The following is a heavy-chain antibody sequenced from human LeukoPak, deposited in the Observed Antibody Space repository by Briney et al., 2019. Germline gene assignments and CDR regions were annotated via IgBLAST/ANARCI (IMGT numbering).Heavy chain of an antibody. J-gene: IGHJ4*02. CDR1: GGSFSGYY. CDR2: INHSGST. Sequence: SETLSLTCAVYGGSFSGYYWSWIRQPPGKGLEWIGEINHSGSTNYNPSLKSRVPISVDTSKNQFSLKLSSVTAADTAVYYCARAASYDFWSGYRSPGPIDYWGQGTLVTVSS. CDR3: ARAASYDFWSGYRSPGPIDY. D-gene: IGHD3-3*01. V-gene: IGHV4-34*01.